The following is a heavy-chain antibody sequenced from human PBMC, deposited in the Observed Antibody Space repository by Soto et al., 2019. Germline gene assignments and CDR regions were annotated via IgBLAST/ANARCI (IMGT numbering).Heavy chain of an antibody. CDR1: GGSISSGGYY. V-gene: IGHV4-31*03. CDR2: IYYSGST. Sequence: QVQLQESGPGLVKPSQTLSLTCTVSGGSISSGGYYWSWIRQHPGKGLEWIGYIYYSGSTYYNPSLKSRVTISVDTSKNQFSLKLSSVTAADTAVYYCARTSCRGGYCSSTRWAFDIWGQGTMVIVSS. D-gene: IGHD2-2*01. CDR3: ARTSCRGGYCSSTRWAFDI. J-gene: IGHJ3*02.